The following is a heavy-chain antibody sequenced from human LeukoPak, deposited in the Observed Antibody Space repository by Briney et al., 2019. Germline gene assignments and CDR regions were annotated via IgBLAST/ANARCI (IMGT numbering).Heavy chain of an antibody. CDR1: GYTFTSYD. V-gene: IGHV1-8*01. J-gene: IGHJ4*02. CDR2: MNPNSGNT. CDR3: AGYYYDSSGYSRSFDY. Sequence: EASVKVSCKASGYTFTSYDINWVRQATGQWLEWMGWMNPNSGNTGYAQKFQGRVTMTRNTSISTAYMELNSLRAEDTAVYYCAGYYYDSSGYSRSFDYWGQGTLVTVSS. D-gene: IGHD3-22*01.